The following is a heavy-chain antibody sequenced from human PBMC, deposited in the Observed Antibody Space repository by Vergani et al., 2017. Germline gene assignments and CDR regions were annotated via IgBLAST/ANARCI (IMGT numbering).Heavy chain of an antibody. Sequence: QVQLVQSGAEVKKPGASVKVSCKASGYTFTSYGISWVRQAPGQGLEWMGWISAYNGNTNYAQKLQGRVTMTTDPSTSTGYMELRSLRSDDTAVYYCARDKGCTNGVCYWMYYYFDYWGQGTLVTVSS. CDR1: GYTFTSYG. CDR3: ARDKGCTNGVCYWMYYYFDY. CDR2: ISAYNGNT. J-gene: IGHJ4*02. D-gene: IGHD2-8*01. V-gene: IGHV1-18*01.